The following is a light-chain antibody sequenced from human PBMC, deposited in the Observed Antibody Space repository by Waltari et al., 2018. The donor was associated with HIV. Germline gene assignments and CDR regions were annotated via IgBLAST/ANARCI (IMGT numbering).Light chain of an antibody. CDR3: QQYHQGPFT. CDR2: DAS. J-gene: IGKJ5*01. Sequence: EIVMTQSPATLSVSPGERVTLSCRASQNVNSYLGWFQQKPGQAPRLLIYDASSRATDTPVRFSASGSGTVFSLTISSLRSEDFAVYDCQQYHQGPFTFGRGTRLEIK. V-gene: IGKV3-15*01. CDR1: QNVNSY.